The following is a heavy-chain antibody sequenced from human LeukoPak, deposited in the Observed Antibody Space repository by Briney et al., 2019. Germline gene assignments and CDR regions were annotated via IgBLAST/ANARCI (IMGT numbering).Heavy chain of an antibody. CDR2: TSTYNGNT. CDR3: ARKGIRRNWFDP. CDR1: GYTFTSHG. V-gene: IGHV1-18*01. D-gene: IGHD5-18*01. J-gene: IGHJ5*02. Sequence: GASVKVSCKASGYTFTSHGISWVRQAPGQGLEWMGWTSTYNGNTNYAQKLQGRVTMTTDTSTSTVYMELRSLRSDDTAVYYCARKGIRRNWFDPWGQGTLVTVSS.